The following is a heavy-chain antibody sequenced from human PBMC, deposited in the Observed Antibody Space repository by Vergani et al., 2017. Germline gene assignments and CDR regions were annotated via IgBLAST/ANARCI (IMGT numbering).Heavy chain of an antibody. D-gene: IGHD3-22*01. CDR2: IHPADSDT. CDR3: ARLYGRDSSGSKYFDY. J-gene: IGHJ4*02. V-gene: IGHV5-51*01. CDR1: GYSFTNYW. Sequence: EVQLVHSGAEVTKPGESLKISCQISGYSFTNYWIGWVRQMPGKGLEWMGIIHPADSDTRYSPSFQGQVTISVDKSISTAYLQRSSLRASDSAMYYCARLYGRDSSGSKYFDYWGQGTLVTVSS.